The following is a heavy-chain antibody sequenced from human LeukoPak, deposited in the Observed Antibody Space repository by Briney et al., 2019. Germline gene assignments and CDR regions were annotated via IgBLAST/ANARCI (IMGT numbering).Heavy chain of an antibody. CDR1: GFTFSGSA. CDR3: IRPWGIAEDALDI. J-gene: IGHJ3*02. D-gene: IGHD6-13*01. CDR2: IRTKPNSYAT. Sequence: GGSLGLSCAASGFTFSGSAIHWVRQASGKGLEWVGRIRTKPNSYATSYGASVRGRFTISRDDSKNTAYLQMNSLKTDDTAVYYCIRPWGIAEDALDIWGQGTMVTVSS. V-gene: IGHV3-73*01.